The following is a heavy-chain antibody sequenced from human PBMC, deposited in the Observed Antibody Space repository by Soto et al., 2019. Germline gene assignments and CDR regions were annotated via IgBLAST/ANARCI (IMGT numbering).Heavy chain of an antibody. Sequence: ESGGGVVQPGRSLRLSCAASGFTFSSYGMHWVRQAPGKGLEWVAVISYDGSNKYYADSVKGRFTISRDNSKNTLYLQMNSLRAEDTAVYYCAKVAYGSGSYVDYWGQGTLVTVSS. D-gene: IGHD3-10*01. J-gene: IGHJ4*02. V-gene: IGHV3-30*18. CDR3: AKVAYGSGSYVDY. CDR1: GFTFSSYG. CDR2: ISYDGSNK.